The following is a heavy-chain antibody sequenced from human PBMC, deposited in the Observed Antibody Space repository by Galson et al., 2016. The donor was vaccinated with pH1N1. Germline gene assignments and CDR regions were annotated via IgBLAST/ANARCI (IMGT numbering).Heavy chain of an antibody. CDR3: ARDVRISLWLPDF. J-gene: IGHJ4*02. CDR1: GYTFTNYG. V-gene: IGHV1-18*01. Sequence: SVNVSCKASGYTFTNYGITWVRQAPGQGLEWMAWMSAYNGNTNYAQKFQGRVTMATDTSTNTAYMELRNLTSDDTAVYYCARDVRISLWLPDFWGQGTLVTVSS. D-gene: IGHD5-18*01. CDR2: MSAYNGNT.